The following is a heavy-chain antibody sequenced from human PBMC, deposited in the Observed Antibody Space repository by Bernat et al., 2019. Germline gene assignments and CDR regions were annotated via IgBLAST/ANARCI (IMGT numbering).Heavy chain of an antibody. D-gene: IGHD6-19*01. Sequence: QVQLVESGGGVVQPGRSLRLSCAASGFTFSSYAMHWVRQAPGKGLEWVAVISYDGSNKYYADSVKGRFTISRDNSKNTLYLQMNSLRAEDTAVYYCAKDQVGAVAGSASSDYWGQGTLVTVSS. J-gene: IGHJ4*02. CDR2: ISYDGSNK. CDR1: GFTFSSYA. CDR3: AKDQVGAVAGSASSDY. V-gene: IGHV3-30-3*01.